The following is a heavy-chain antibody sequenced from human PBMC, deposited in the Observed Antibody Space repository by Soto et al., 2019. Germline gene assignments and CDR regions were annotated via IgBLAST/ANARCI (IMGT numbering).Heavy chain of an antibody. J-gene: IGHJ4*02. Sequence: GASVKVSCKASGYTFTSYDINWVRQATGQGLEWMGWMNPNSGNTGYAQKFQGRVTMTRNTSISTAYMELSSLRSEDTVVYYCASGYSSSYLLEYWGQGTLVTVSS. CDR1: GYTFTSYD. CDR2: MNPNSGNT. D-gene: IGHD6-6*01. V-gene: IGHV1-8*01. CDR3: ASGYSSSYLLEY.